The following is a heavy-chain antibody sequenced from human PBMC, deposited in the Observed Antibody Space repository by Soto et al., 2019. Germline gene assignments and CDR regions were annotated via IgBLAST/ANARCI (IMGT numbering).Heavy chain of an antibody. CDR1: GYTFTSYA. CDR3: ARDLTLLAVAGEDFDY. Sequence: ASVKVSCKASGYTFTSYAMHWVRQAPGQRLEWMGWINAGNGNTKYSQKFQGRVTITRDTSASTAYMELSSLRSEDTAVYYCARDLTLLAVAGEDFDYWRQGPLVTVSS. D-gene: IGHD6-19*01. V-gene: IGHV1-3*01. CDR2: INAGNGNT. J-gene: IGHJ4*02.